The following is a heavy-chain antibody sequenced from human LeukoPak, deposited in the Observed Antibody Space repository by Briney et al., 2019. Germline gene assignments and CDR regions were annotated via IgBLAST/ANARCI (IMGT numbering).Heavy chain of an antibody. CDR2: ISYDGSKK. CDR3: SQGLLS. V-gene: IGHV3-30*02. J-gene: IGHJ5*02. Sequence: GSLRLSCAASGFIFSISDMHWVRQAPGKGLQWVAFISYDGSKKHCADSVQGRCTISRDNSKNTLSLQLNSLRPDDTAVFYCSQGLLSWGQGTLLTV. CDR1: GFIFSISD.